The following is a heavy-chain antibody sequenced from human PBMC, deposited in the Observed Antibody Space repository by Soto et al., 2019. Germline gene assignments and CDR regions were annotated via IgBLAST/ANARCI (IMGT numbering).Heavy chain of an antibody. CDR1: GGTFSSYA. D-gene: IGHD4-4*01. CDR2: IIPIFGTA. Sequence: SVKVSCKASGGTFSSYAISWVRQAPGQGLEWMGGIIPIFGTANYAQKFQGRVTITADESTSTAYMELSSLRSEDTAVYYCARPNSNYVRYFDYWGQGTLVTVSS. V-gene: IGHV1-69*13. CDR3: ARPNSNYVRYFDY. J-gene: IGHJ4*02.